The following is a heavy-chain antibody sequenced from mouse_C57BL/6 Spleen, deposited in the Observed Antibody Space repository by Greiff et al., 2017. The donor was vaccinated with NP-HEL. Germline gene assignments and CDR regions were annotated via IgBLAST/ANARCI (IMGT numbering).Heavy chain of an antibody. D-gene: IGHD3-2*02. Sequence: VQRVESGAELVRPGASVTLSCKASGYTFTDYEMHWVKQTPVHGLEWIGAIDPETGGTAYNQKFKGKAILTADKSSSTAYMGLRSLTSEDSADYYCTRGRQLRHWGQGTLVTVSA. CDR3: TRGRQLRH. V-gene: IGHV1-15*01. J-gene: IGHJ3*01. CDR1: GYTFTDYE. CDR2: IDPETGGT.